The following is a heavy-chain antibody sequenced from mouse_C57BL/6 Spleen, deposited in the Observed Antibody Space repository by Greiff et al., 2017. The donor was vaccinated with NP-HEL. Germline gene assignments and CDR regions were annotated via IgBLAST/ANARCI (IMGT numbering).Heavy chain of an antibody. V-gene: IGHV1-59*01. CDR3: ARSKITTVVAPGC. J-gene: IGHJ2*01. Sequence: VQLQQPGAELVRPGTSVKLSCKASGYTFTSYWMHWVKQRPGQGLEWIGVIDPSDSYTNYNQKFKGKATLTVDTSSSTAYMQLSSLTSEDSAVYCCARSKITTVVAPGCWGEGTTLTVSS. CDR2: IDPSDSYT. D-gene: IGHD1-1*01. CDR1: GYTFTSYW.